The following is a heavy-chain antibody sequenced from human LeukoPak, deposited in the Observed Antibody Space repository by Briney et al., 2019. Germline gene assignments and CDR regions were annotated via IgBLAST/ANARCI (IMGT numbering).Heavy chain of an antibody. V-gene: IGHV3-30*04. CDR1: GFTFSSYA. D-gene: IGHD3-22*01. CDR3: AKGGYYYDSTNWFDP. Sequence: GGSLRLSCAASGFTFSSYAMHWVRQAPGKGLEWVAVISYDGSNKYYADSVKGRFTISRDNSKNTLYLQMNSLRVEDTAVYYCAKGGYYYDSTNWFDPWGQGTLVTVSS. J-gene: IGHJ5*02. CDR2: ISYDGSNK.